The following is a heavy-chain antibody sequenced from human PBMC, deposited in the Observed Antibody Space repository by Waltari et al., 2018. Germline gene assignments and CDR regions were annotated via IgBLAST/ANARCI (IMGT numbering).Heavy chain of an antibody. J-gene: IGHJ4*02. CDR1: GFTFSSYG. Sequence: VQLVESGGGLVQPGGSLRLSCAASGFTFSSYGMHWVRQAPGKGLEWVAVIWYDGSNKYYAESVKGRLTISRDNSKNTLYLQMNSLRAEDTAVYYCARDPGVYDILTGYYSSYYFDYWGQGTLVTVSS. V-gene: IGHV3-33*01. D-gene: IGHD3-9*01. CDR2: IWYDGSNK. CDR3: ARDPGVYDILTGYYSSYYFDY.